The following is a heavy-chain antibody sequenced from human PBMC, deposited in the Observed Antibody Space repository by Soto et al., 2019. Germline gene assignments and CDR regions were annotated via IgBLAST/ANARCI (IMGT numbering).Heavy chain of an antibody. CDR2: ISYDGSNK. V-gene: IGHV3-30-3*01. CDR3: AREFNRWAYYDFWSGYYTGGLTDY. CDR1: GFTFSSYA. Sequence: GGSLRLSCAASGFTFSSYAMHWVRQAPGKGLEWVAVISYDGSNKYYADSVKGRFTISRDNSKNTLYLQMNSLRAEDTAVYYCAREFNRWAYYDFWSGYYTGGLTDYWGQGTLVTVSS. D-gene: IGHD3-3*01. J-gene: IGHJ4*02.